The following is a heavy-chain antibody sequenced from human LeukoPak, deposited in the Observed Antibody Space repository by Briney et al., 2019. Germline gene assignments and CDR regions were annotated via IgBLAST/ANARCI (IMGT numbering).Heavy chain of an antibody. J-gene: IGHJ4*02. CDR3: ASAGYSYGSYFDY. V-gene: IGHV3-74*01. Sequence: QPGGSLRLSCAASEFTFSSYWMHWVRQAPGKGLVWVSRINSDGSSTSYADSVKGRFTISRDNAKNTLYLQMNSLRAEDTAVYYCASAGYSYGSYFDYWGQGTLVTVSS. CDR1: EFTFSSYW. CDR2: INSDGSST. D-gene: IGHD5-18*01.